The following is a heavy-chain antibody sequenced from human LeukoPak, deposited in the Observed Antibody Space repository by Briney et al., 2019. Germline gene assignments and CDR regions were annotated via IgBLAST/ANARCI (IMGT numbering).Heavy chain of an antibody. D-gene: IGHD1-26*01. J-gene: IGHJ2*01. CDR2: ISWNSGTI. CDR3: AKGGGTYSDWYFDL. Sequence: GRSLRLSCAASGFIFDDYAMHWVRQAPGKGLEWVSSISWNSGTIDYVDSVKGRFTISRDNAKNSLYLQMNSLRAEDMALYYCAKGGGTYSDWYFDLWGRGTLVTVSS. V-gene: IGHV3-9*03. CDR1: GFIFDDYA.